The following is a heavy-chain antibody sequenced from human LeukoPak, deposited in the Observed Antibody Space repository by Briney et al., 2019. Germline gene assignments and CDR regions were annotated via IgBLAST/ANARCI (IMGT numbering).Heavy chain of an antibody. Sequence: GGSLRLSCAASGFTFSSYAMSWVRQAPGKGLEWVSAISGSGGSTYYADSVKGRFTISRGNSKNTPYLQMNSLRAEDTAVYYCAKPTGYSYGYPFDYWGQGTLVTVSS. J-gene: IGHJ4*02. CDR3: AKPTGYSYGYPFDY. CDR1: GFTFSSYA. V-gene: IGHV3-23*01. CDR2: ISGSGGST. D-gene: IGHD5-18*01.